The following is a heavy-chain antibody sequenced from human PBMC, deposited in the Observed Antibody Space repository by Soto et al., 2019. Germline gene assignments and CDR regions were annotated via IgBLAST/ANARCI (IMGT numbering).Heavy chain of an antibody. Sequence: QVQLQQWGAELLKPSETLSLTCAVYGGSFINHYWSWIRQPPGKGLEWIGEINHIGITNYNPSLKSRVTLSVDTFKKQFSLKLSSVAAADTAVYYCARGDILIGSRNWFDPWGQGTLVTVSS. CDR1: GGSFINHY. D-gene: IGHD3-9*01. J-gene: IGHJ5*02. CDR2: INHIGIT. CDR3: ARGDILIGSRNWFDP. V-gene: IGHV4-34*01.